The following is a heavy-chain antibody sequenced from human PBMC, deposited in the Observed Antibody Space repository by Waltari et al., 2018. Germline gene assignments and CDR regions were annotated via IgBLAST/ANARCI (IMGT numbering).Heavy chain of an antibody. CDR2: INHSGST. J-gene: IGHJ4*02. V-gene: IGHV4-34*01. Sequence: QVQLQQWGAGLLKPSETLSLTCAVYGGSFSGYYWSWIRQPPGKGLEWIGEINHSGSTNYNPSLKSRVTISVDTSKNQFSLKLSSVTAADTAVYDCARHPPYGDPWGGDYWGQGTLVTVSS. CDR3: ARHPPYGDPWGGDY. D-gene: IGHD4-17*01. CDR1: GGSFSGYY.